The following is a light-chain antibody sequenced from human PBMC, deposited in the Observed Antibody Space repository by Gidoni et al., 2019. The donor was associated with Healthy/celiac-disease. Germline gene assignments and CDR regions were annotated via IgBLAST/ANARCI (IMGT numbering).Light chain of an antibody. CDR3: QQYDNLPT. J-gene: IGKJ2*01. Sequence: IQMTQSPSSLSASVGPRVTITCQASQDISNYLNWYQQKPGKAPKLLIYDASNLETGVPSRFSGSGSGTDFTFTISSLQPEDIATYYCQQYDNLPTFGQGTKLEIK. V-gene: IGKV1-33*01. CDR2: DAS. CDR1: QDISNY.